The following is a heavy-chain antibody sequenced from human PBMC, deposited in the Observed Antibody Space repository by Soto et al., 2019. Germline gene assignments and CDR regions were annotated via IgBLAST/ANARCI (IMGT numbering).Heavy chain of an antibody. CDR3: ARGASMIARDAFDI. J-gene: IGHJ3*02. D-gene: IGHD3-22*01. Sequence: ASVKVSCKASGGTFSSYAISWVRQAPGQGLEWMGGIIPIFGTANYAQKFQGRVTITADESTSTAYMELSSLRSEDTAVYYCARGASMIARDAFDIWGQGTMVTVSS. CDR1: GGTFSSYA. V-gene: IGHV1-69*13. CDR2: IIPIFGTA.